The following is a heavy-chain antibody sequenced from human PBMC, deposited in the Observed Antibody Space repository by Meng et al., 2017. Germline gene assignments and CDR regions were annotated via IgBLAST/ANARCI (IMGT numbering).Heavy chain of an antibody. Sequence: QGQVVEAGAEVKKPGASVEVSCKASGYTFTSYDINWVRQATGQGLEWMGWMNPNSGNTGYAQKFQGRVTITRNTSISTAYMELSSLRSEDTAAYYCARGPGRTTMITDQNWFDPWGQGTLVTVSS. CDR3: ARGPGRTTMITDQNWFDP. J-gene: IGHJ5*02. V-gene: IGHV1-8*03. D-gene: IGHD3-22*01. CDR2: MNPNSGNT. CDR1: GYTFTSYD.